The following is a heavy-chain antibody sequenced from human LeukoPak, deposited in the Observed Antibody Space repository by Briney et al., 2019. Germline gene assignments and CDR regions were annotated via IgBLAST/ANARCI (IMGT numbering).Heavy chain of an antibody. CDR1: GFSFRNYA. J-gene: IGHJ5*02. CDR2: INTDGRIT. Sequence: GGSLRLSCVASGFSFRNYAIPWVSQAPGKGLEYVSVINTDGRITYYADSVKGRFTISRDNSKNTLYLQMNSLRAEDTAVYYCAKDLVGGNTAFGNWFDPWGQGTLVTVSS. CDR3: AKDLVGGNTAFGNWFDP. D-gene: IGHD3-16*01. V-gene: IGHV3-64*04.